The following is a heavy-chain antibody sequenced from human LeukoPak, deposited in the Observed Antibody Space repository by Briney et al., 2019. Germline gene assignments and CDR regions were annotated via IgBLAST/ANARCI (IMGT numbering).Heavy chain of an antibody. Sequence: GGPLRLSCAASGFTFSIFGMHWVRQAPGKGLEWVAVIWYDGSKKYYADSVKGRFTISRDNSKNTLYLQMNALRAEDTAVYYCARVANITTFGMDVWGQGTTVTVSS. D-gene: IGHD3-9*01. CDR2: IWYDGSKK. V-gene: IGHV3-33*01. J-gene: IGHJ6*02. CDR1: GFTFSIFG. CDR3: ARVANITTFGMDV.